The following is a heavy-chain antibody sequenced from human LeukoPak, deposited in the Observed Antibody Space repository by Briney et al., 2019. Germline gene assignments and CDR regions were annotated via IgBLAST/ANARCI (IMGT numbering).Heavy chain of an antibody. CDR2: IIPIFGTA. D-gene: IGHD6-19*01. Sequence: VASVKVSCKASGGTFSSYAISWVRQAPGQGLEWMGGIIPIFGTANYAQKFQGRFTITTDESTSTAYMELSSLRSEDTAVYYCALSSGWIFDYWGQGTLVTVSS. CDR3: ALSSGWIFDY. J-gene: IGHJ4*02. V-gene: IGHV1-69*05. CDR1: GGTFSSYA.